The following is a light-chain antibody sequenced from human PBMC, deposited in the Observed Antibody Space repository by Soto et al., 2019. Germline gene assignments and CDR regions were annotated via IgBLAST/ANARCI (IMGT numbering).Light chain of an antibody. CDR1: QSVGSS. Sequence: EIVLTQSPTTLFLSPGERATLSCRASQSVGSSLAWYQQKPGQVTRLLIYETSKRATGIPARFSGSGSGTDFTLTISSLETEDFAAYYCQQRSNWPLTFGGGTNVDIK. J-gene: IGKJ4*01. V-gene: IGKV3-11*01. CDR2: ETS. CDR3: QQRSNWPLT.